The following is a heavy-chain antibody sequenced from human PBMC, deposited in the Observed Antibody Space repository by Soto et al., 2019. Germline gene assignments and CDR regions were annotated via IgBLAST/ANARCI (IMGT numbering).Heavy chain of an antibody. CDR2: IYYSGST. J-gene: IGHJ6*02. CDR1: GGSISSYY. Sequence: SETLSLTCTVSGGSISSYYWSWIRQHPGKGLEWIGYIYYSGSTYYNPSLKSRVTISVDTSKNQFSLKLSSVTAADTAVYYCARESSGWDPNELKSYYYYGMDVWGQGTTVTVSS. CDR3: ARESSGWDPNELKSYYYYGMDV. D-gene: IGHD6-19*01. V-gene: IGHV4-59*06.